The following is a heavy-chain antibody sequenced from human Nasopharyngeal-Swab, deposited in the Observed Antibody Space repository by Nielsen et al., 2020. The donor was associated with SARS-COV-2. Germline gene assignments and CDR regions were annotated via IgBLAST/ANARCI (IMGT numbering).Heavy chain of an antibody. CDR2: ISAYNGNT. Sequence: WVRQAPGQGLEWMGWISAYNGNTNYAQKLQGRVTMTTDTSTSTAYMELRSLRSEDTAVYYCARLGYSGYGARGFDYWGQGTLVTVSS. D-gene: IGHD5-12*01. V-gene: IGHV1-18*01. J-gene: IGHJ4*02. CDR3: ARLGYSGYGARGFDY.